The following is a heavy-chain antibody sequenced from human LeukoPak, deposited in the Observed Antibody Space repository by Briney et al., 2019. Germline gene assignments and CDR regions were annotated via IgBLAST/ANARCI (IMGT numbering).Heavy chain of an antibody. Sequence: AGGSLRLSCAASGVTFSNYAMHWVRQAPGKGLEWVAVISFDGGHKYYADSVKGRFTISRDNSKNTLYLQMNSLRTEDTAVYYCARAPAAGYYDSFDYWGQGTLVTVSS. D-gene: IGHD3-22*01. CDR3: ARAPAAGYYDSFDY. CDR2: ISFDGGHK. CDR1: GVTFSNYA. J-gene: IGHJ4*02. V-gene: IGHV3-30-3*01.